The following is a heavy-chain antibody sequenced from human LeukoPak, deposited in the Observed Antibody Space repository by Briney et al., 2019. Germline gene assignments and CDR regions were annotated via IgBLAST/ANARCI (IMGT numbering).Heavy chain of an antibody. CDR1: GYTFTSHY. V-gene: IGHV1-46*01. CDR2: INPSAGST. D-gene: IGHD3-3*01. Sequence: GASVKVSCRASGYTFTSHYMHWVRQAPGQGLEWMGIINPSAGSTSYPQKFQGRVTMTRDTSTSTVYMELSSLRSEDTVVYYCAAPGASGFVGNFWSGPLDFWGQGTLVTVSS. CDR3: AAPGASGFVGNFWSGPLDF. J-gene: IGHJ4*02.